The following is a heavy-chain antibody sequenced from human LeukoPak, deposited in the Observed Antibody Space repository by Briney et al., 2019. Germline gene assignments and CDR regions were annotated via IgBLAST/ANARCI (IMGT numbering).Heavy chain of an antibody. CDR1: GGSFSGYY. D-gene: IGHD1-14*01. CDR3: ARGAGRFDP. CDR2: INHSGST. J-gene: IGHJ5*02. Sequence: PSETLSLTCAVYGGSFSGYYWSWTRQPPGKGLEWIGEINHSGSTNYNPSLKSRVTISVDTSKNQFSLKLSSVTAADTAVYYCARGAGRFDPWGQGTLVTVSS. V-gene: IGHV4-34*01.